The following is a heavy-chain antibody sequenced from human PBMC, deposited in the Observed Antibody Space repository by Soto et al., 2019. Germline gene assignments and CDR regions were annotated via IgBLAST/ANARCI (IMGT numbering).Heavy chain of an antibody. CDR3: ARHKAAADFDY. Sequence: SETLSLTCTVSVGSISSSSYYWGWIRQPPGKGLEWIGSIYYSGSTYYNPSLKSRVTISVDTSKNQFSLKLSSVTAADTAVYYCARHKAAADFDYWGQGTLVTVSS. CDR1: VGSISSSSYY. CDR2: IYYSGST. J-gene: IGHJ4*02. V-gene: IGHV4-39*01. D-gene: IGHD6-13*01.